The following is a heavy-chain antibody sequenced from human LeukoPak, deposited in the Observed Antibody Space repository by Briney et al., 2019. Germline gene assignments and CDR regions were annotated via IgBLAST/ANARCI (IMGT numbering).Heavy chain of an antibody. CDR2: FYYSGTT. CDR1: GGSISSSSYY. CDR3: ARHISDYFYYYLDV. V-gene: IGHV4-39*01. Sequence: SDTLSLTCTVSGGSISSSSYYWGWIRQSPGKGLEWIGSFYYSGTTYYNPSLESRVTISDDMSRNRSSLMLTSVTAADTAIYYCARHISDYFYYYLDVWGTGTTVIVSS. J-gene: IGHJ6*03.